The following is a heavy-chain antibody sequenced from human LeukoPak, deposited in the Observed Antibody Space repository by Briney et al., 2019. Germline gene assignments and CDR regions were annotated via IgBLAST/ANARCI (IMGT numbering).Heavy chain of an antibody. CDR3: ARQSSDSSGWYHFDH. V-gene: IGHV4-59*08. CDR1: GGSISSDY. Sequence: SETLSPTCTVSGGSISSDYWSWIRQPPGKGLEWIGYIYYSGSTNYNPSLKSRVTISVDTSKNQFSLKLSSVTAADTAVYYCARQSSDSSGWYHFDHWGQGTLVTVSS. D-gene: IGHD6-19*01. J-gene: IGHJ4*02. CDR2: IYYSGST.